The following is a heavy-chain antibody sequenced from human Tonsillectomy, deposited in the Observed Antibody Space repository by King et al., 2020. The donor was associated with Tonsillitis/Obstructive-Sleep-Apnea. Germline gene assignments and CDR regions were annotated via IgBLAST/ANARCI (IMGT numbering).Heavy chain of an antibody. CDR3: ARDHWSPELAEGLFDS. J-gene: IGHJ4*02. Sequence: QLVQSGGGLVQPGGSLRLSCAASGFTFSSYWMSWVRQAPGKGLEWVANIKQDGSEKYYVDSVKGRFIISRDNAKNSLYLQMNSLRAEDTAVYYCARDHWSPELAEGLFDSWGQGTLVTVSS. V-gene: IGHV3-7*03. CDR1: GFTFSSYW. CDR2: IKQDGSEK. D-gene: IGHD1-1*01.